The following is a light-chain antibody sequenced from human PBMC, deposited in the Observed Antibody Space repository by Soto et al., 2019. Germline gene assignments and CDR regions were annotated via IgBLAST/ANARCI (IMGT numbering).Light chain of an antibody. J-gene: IGKJ1*01. V-gene: IGKV1-39*01. CDR1: QIISSY. CDR3: QKSYTNQKK. Sequence: DIQMTHSPSSLSASVVDVVTITCRASQIISSYLNWYQQKPGKANKIMIYAAYNLQSGVKSRFGGYGSGTDFTLTIRSMQPEDFATYYCQKSYTNQKKFGKGNKVDI. CDR2: AAY.